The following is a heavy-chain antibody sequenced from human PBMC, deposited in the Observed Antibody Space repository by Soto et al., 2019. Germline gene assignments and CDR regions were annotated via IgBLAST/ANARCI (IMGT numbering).Heavy chain of an antibody. Sequence: SETLSLTCTVSGGSISSGDDFWTWIRQPPGKGLEWIGHIYYSGSTYYNPSLKSRLTMSVDTSKNQFSLKLSSVTAADTAVYYCARDRAKWKDYYCYGMDVWGQGTTVTVSS. D-gene: IGHD1-20*01. CDR3: ARDRAKWKDYYCYGMDV. V-gene: IGHV4-30-4*01. J-gene: IGHJ6*02. CDR1: GGSISSGDDF. CDR2: IYYSGST.